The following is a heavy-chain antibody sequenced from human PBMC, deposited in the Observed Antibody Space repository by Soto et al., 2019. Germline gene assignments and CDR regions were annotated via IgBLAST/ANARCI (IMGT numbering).Heavy chain of an antibody. J-gene: IGHJ4*02. CDR2: INHSGST. D-gene: IGHD1-20*01. CDR3: ARGSITGTRPAPYYFDY. CDR1: GGSFSGYY. V-gene: IGHV4-34*01. Sequence: SETLSLTCAVYGGSFSGYYWSWIRQPPGKGLEWIGEINHSGSTNYNPSLKSRVTISVDTSKNQFSLKLSPVTAADTAVYYCARGSITGTRPAPYYFDYWGQGTLVTVSS.